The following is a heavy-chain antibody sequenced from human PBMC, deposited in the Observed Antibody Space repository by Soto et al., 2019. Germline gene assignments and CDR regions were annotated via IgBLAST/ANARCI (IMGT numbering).Heavy chain of an antibody. CDR2: IYHSGRT. CDR3: ARSITFDWLFFDN. V-gene: IGHV4-4*02. J-gene: IGHJ4*02. Sequence: PSETLSLTCPVSVGSISRSNWLSWIPQPPWKGVEGIWEIYHSGRTNYHPTLKSRVTISVDKSKNQFSLKLTSLTAADSAVYYCARSITFDWLFFDNWGQGTLVTVSS. D-gene: IGHD3-9*01. CDR1: VGSISRSNW.